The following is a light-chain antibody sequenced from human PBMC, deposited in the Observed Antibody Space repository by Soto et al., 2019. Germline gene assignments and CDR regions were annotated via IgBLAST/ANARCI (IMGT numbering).Light chain of an antibody. CDR1: SSDFGSYKF. V-gene: IGLV2-23*01. CDR2: ETS. J-gene: IGLJ1*01. Sequence: QSVLTQPAAVSGSPGQSVTISCTGTSSDFGSYKFVSWYQHHPGTVPKVIIYETSKRPSGVSDRFSGSKSGNTASLTISGLQAEDEADYYCFSFTSTNTHVFGSGTKSPS. CDR3: FSFTSTNTHV.